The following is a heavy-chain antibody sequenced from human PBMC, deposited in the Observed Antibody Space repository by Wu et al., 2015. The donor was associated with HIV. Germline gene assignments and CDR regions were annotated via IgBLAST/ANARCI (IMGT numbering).Heavy chain of an antibody. D-gene: IGHD2-21*02. CDR1: GYRFTSYG. V-gene: IGHV1-18*01. Sequence: QVQLVQSAAEVKKPGDSVTVSCKTSGYRFTSYGITWVRQAPGQGLEWMGWISTYNGDTNFAQKFQGRLTMTTATSSSTACMELRSLKSDDTAVYFCARTVTGHDYFDLWGQGSLVTVSS. CDR3: ARTVTGHDYFDL. CDR2: ISTYNGDT. J-gene: IGHJ4*02.